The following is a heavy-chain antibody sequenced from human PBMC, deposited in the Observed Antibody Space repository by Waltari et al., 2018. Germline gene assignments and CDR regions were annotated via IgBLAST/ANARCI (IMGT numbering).Heavy chain of an antibody. CDR1: GFTFSSYS. J-gene: IGHJ4*02. D-gene: IGHD6-19*01. CDR2: ISSSSSTK. Sequence: EVQLVESGGGLVQPGGSLRLSCAASGFTFSSYSMNWVRQAPGKGREVVSYISSSSSTKDYADAVKGRFTNSRDNAKNSLYLQMNGLRAEDTAVYYCARDTAVAATDYWGQGTLVTVSS. V-gene: IGHV3-48*04. CDR3: ARDTAVAATDY.